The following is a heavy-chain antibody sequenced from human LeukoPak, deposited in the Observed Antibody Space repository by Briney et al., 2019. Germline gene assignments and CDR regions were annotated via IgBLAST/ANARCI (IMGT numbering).Heavy chain of an antibody. CDR3: ARGRYGPAAIGGGYYFDY. D-gene: IGHD2-2*02. CDR1: GGSISSGGYS. V-gene: IGHV4-30-2*01. CDR2: IYHSGST. Sequence: SETLSLTCTVSGGSISSGGYSWSWIRQPPGKGLEWIGYIYHSGSTYYNPSLKSRVTISVDRSKNQFSLKLSSVTAADTAVYYCARGRYGPAAIGGGYYFDYWGQGTLVTVS. J-gene: IGHJ4*02.